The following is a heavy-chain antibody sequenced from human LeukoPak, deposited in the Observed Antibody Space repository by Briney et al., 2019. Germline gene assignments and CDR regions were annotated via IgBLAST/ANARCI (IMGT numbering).Heavy chain of an antibody. J-gene: IGHJ4*02. CDR1: AGSVSNSDFH. Sequence: PSETLSLTCTVSAGSVSNSDFHWGWVRQTPWRGLEWIGSVYYTGRPDYTPSFQSRVTVSVDTSKNQFSLRLRSVTAADTAFYYCARDSNRYGSGNYFLLDYWGQGILVTVSS. CDR2: VYYTGRP. V-gene: IGHV4-39*07. CDR3: ARDSNRYGSGNYFLLDY. D-gene: IGHD3-10*01.